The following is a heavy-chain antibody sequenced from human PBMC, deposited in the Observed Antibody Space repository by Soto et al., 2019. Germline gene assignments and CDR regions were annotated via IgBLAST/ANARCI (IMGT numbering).Heavy chain of an antibody. Sequence: QVQLKESGPGLVKPSQTLSLTCTVSGGSISSGGQYWSWIRQHPGKGLEWIRYIYDSGSTYYNPSLRSRVTISVDTSKKQFSLKLRSVTAADTAVYYCARDAAEYYFDYWGQGTLVTVSS. CDR2: IYDSGST. CDR3: ARDAAEYYFDY. CDR1: GGSISSGGQY. J-gene: IGHJ4*02. D-gene: IGHD6-25*01. V-gene: IGHV4-31*03.